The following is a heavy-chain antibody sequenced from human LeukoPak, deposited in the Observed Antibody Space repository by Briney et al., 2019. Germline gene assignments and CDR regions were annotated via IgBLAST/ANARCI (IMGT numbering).Heavy chain of an antibody. J-gene: IGHJ5*02. CDR2: IYYSGTT. V-gene: IGHV4-59*12. CDR1: GGSISSYY. CDR3: ARGRGGGGSSNNWFDP. Sequence: PWETLSLTCTVSGGSISSYYWSWIRQPPGKGLEWVGYIYYSGTTNYNPSLKSRVTISVDTSKNQFSLNLISVTAADTAVYFCARGRGGGGSSNNWFDPWGQGTLVTVSS. D-gene: IGHD2-15*01.